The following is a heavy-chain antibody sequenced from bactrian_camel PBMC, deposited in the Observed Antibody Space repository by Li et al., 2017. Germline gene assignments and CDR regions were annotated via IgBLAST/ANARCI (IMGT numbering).Heavy chain of an antibody. Sequence: HVQLVESGGGSVQTGGSLRLSCAASGFAYSSIYSSYCMGWFRQAPGEEREWVATIYSGSSSADYADSVKGRFTLSRDNAKMTVALQMNSLKPQDSAMYYCAADLLSRCSHNYRDVPYWGQGTQVTVS. V-gene: IGHV3S1*01. CDR2: IYSGSSSA. CDR1: GFAYSSIYSSYC. J-gene: IGHJ4*01. CDR3: AADLLSRCSHNYRDVPY. D-gene: IGHD3*01.